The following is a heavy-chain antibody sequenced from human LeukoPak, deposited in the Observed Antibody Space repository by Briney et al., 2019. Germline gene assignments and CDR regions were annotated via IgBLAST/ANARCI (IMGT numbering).Heavy chain of an antibody. CDR3: AKEVITIFPTYGMDV. V-gene: IGHV3-30*18. CDR2: ISYDGSNK. J-gene: IGHJ6*02. Sequence: ARSLRLSCAASAFTFSSYGMHWVRQAPGKGLEWVAVISYDGSNKYYADSVKGRFTISRDNSKNTLYLQMNSLRAEDTAVYYCAKEVITIFPTYGMDVWGQGTTVTVSS. D-gene: IGHD3-9*01. CDR1: AFTFSSYG.